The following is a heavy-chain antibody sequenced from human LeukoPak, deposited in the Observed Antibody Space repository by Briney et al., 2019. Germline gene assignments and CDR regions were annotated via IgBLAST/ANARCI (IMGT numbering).Heavy chain of an antibody. CDR1: GFTFSTYW. J-gene: IGHJ4*02. D-gene: IGHD2-21*02. Sequence: GGSLRLSCAASGFTFSTYWMNWYRQAPGKGLEWVGNINQDASEINYVDSVRGRFTISRDNAKNSLHLQMNSLRAEDTAVYYCATDRDDSDWQKRFDSWGQGTLVTVSS. CDR3: ATDRDDSDWQKRFDS. V-gene: IGHV3-7*01. CDR2: INQDASEI.